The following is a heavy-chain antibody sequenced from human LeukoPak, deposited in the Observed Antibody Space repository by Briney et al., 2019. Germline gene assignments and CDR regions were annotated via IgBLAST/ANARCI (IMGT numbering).Heavy chain of an antibody. CDR1: GFTFSSYS. CDR2: ITASGTAM. D-gene: IGHD1-26*01. V-gene: IGHV3-48*02. J-gene: IGHJ4*02. Sequence: GGSLRLSCAASGFTFSSYSMNWVRQAPGKGLEWVSRITASGTAMFYADSVKGRFTISRDNAKNSLYLQMNSLRDEDTAVYYCASSGSYRFDYWGQGTLVTVSS. CDR3: ASSGSYRFDY.